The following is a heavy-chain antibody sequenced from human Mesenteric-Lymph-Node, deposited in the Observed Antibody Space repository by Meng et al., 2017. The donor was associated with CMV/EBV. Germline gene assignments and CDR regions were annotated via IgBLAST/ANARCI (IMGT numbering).Heavy chain of an antibody. CDR1: GFTFSGSA. CDR2: IRSKANSYAT. CDR3: LQQLPFNDHSGY. V-gene: IGHV3-73*01. D-gene: IGHD2-2*01. J-gene: IGHJ4*02. Sequence: GESLKISCAASGFTFSGSAMHWVRQASGKGLEWVGRIRSKANSYATAYAASVKGRFTISRDDSKNTAYLQMNSLKTEDTAVYYCLQQLPFNDHSGYWGQGTLVTVSS.